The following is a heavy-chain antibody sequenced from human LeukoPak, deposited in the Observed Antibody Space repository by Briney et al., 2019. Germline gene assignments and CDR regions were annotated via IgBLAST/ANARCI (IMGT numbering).Heavy chain of an antibody. CDR1: GFTFSSYG. Sequence: GRSLRLSCAASGFTFSSYGMHWVRQAPGKGLEWVAVISYDGNNKYYSDSVKGRFTISRDNSKNTLYLQMNSLRAEDTAVYYCAKSGNSGSLGYWGQGTLVTVSS. J-gene: IGHJ4*02. V-gene: IGHV3-30*18. CDR3: AKSGNSGSLGY. D-gene: IGHD3-10*01. CDR2: ISYDGNNK.